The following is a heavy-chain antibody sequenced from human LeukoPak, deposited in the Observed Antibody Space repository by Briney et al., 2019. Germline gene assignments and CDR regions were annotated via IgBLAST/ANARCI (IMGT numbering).Heavy chain of an antibody. CDR2: ISFSDEST. J-gene: IGHJ4*02. CDR3: AKYGSGTYYNGLH. D-gene: IGHD3-10*01. Sequence: GGSLRLSCAASEFTFSNYAMTWVRQAPGKGLQWVSIISFSDESTYYADSVKGRFTISRDSSKSTAYLQMNSLKDEDTAVYYCAKYGSGTYYNGLHWGQGTLVTVSS. V-gene: IGHV3-23*01. CDR1: EFTFSNYA.